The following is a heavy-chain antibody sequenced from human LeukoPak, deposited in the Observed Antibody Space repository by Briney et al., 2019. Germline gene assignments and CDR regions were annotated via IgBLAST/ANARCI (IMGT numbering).Heavy chain of an antibody. Sequence: PSETLSLTCTVSGGSIRSSYYHWGWIRQPPGKGLEWIGSIYDSGSTYYNPSLKSRVTISVDTSKNQFSLKLNSVTAADTAVYYCARERAVQGYCSGGSCYINDYWGQGTLVTVSS. CDR3: ARERAVQGYCSGGSCYINDY. CDR1: GGSIRSSYYH. V-gene: IGHV4-39*02. J-gene: IGHJ4*02. CDR2: IYDSGST. D-gene: IGHD2-15*01.